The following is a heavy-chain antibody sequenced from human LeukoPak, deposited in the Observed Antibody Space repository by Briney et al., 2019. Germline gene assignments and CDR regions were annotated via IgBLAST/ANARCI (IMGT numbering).Heavy chain of an antibody. CDR1: GFTFSSYA. J-gene: IGHJ4*02. D-gene: IGHD4-17*01. CDR3: ARVGLTVTTDY. Sequence: PGGSLRLSCAASGFTFSSYAMSWVRQPPGKGLEWIGEINHSGSTNYNPSLKSRVTISVDTSKNQFSLKLSSVTAADTAAYYCARVGLTVTTDYWGQGTLVTVSS. CDR2: INHSGST. V-gene: IGHV4-34*01.